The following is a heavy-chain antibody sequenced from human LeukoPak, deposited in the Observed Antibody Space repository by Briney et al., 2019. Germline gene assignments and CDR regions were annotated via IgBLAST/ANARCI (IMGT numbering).Heavy chain of an antibody. CDR1: GYTFTGYY. CDR2: INPNSGGT. D-gene: IGHD1-7*01. V-gene: IGHV1-2*02. CDR3: ARAHNRNYPYYYYMDV. J-gene: IGHJ6*03. Sequence: GASVKVSCKASGYTFTGYYMHWVRQAPGQGLEWMGWINPNSGGTNYQGRVTMTRDTSISTAYMELSRLRSDDTAVYYCARAHNRNYPYYYYMDVWGKGTTVTVSS.